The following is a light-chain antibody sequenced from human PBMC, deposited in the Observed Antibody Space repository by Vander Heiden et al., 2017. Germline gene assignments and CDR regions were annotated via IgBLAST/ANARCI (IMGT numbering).Light chain of an antibody. CDR2: EVP. CDR1: TGDVGAYNY. CDR3: SSYEGTDNCEV. V-gene: IGLV2-8*01. J-gene: IGLJ1*01. Sequence: QSALTEPPPASGSPGQPVTISCTGPTGDVGAYNYISWYHQHPVKAPNLMIYEVPRRPSGVPDRSSGSKSGNTASLTVSVLPPDDAAEYYCSSYEGTDNCEVFGTGTKVTVL.